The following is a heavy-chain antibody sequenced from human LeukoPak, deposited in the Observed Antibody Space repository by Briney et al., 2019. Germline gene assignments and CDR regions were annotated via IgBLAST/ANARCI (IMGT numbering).Heavy chain of an antibody. CDR1: GFTFSSYI. V-gene: IGHV3-21*01. J-gene: IGHJ4*02. CDR3: ARVGPHKAYFDY. Sequence: GGSLRLSCAASGFTFSSYIMNWVRQAPGKGLEWVSSISSSSSYIYYADSVKGRFTISRDNAKNSLYLQMNSLRAEDTAVYYCARVGPHKAYFDYWGQGTLVTVSS. CDR2: ISSSSSYI.